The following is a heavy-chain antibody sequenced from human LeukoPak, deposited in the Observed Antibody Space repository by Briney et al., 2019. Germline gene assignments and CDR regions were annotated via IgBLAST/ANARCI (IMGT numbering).Heavy chain of an antibody. J-gene: IGHJ4*02. D-gene: IGHD3-22*01. Sequence: GGSLRLSCAASGFTFSIYAMSWVRQAPGKGLQWVSSITNSGDGTYYADSVKGRFTISRDNSENMLYLQMNRLRVEDTAVYFCAKDRPNYYGSNGHYYRRDGDYWGQGTLVTVSS. CDR3: AKDRPNYYGSNGHYYRRDGDY. CDR2: ITNSGDGT. V-gene: IGHV3-23*01. CDR1: GFTFSIYA.